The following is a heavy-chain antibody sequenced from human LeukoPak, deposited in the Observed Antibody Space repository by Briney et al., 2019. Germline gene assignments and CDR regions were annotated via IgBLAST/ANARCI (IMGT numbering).Heavy chain of an antibody. Sequence: GGSLRLSCAASGFTFSSYAMSWVRQAPGKGLEWVSAISGSGGSTYYADSVKGRFTISRDNSKNTLYLQMNSLRAEDTAVYYCARVYGSGSYYKRIRQNWFDPWGQGTLVTVSS. V-gene: IGHV3-23*01. CDR3: ARVYGSGSYYKRIRQNWFDP. CDR2: ISGSGGST. D-gene: IGHD3-10*01. J-gene: IGHJ5*02. CDR1: GFTFSSYA.